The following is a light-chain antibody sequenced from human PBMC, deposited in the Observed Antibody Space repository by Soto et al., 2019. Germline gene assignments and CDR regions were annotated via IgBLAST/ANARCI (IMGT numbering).Light chain of an antibody. CDR3: QQRSNWPPVLT. J-gene: IGKJ4*01. Sequence: EIVWTQSPATLSLSPGERATLSCRASQSVSNSLAWYQHKPGQAPRLLIYDASNRATGIPARFSGSGSGTDFTLTISCLEPQDSAVYYCQQRSNWPPVLTFGGGTKVEI. V-gene: IGKV3-11*01. CDR2: DAS. CDR1: QSVSNS.